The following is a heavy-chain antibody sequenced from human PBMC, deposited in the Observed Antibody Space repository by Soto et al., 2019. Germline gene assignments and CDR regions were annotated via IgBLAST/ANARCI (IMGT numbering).Heavy chain of an antibody. D-gene: IGHD6-13*01. V-gene: IGHV4-39*02. Sequence: SETLSLTCDVSGGPVGYTSFYWGWLRQSPGKGLEWIGSVHHSVTTYYNPSLKGRVTISMDTSKNQFSLRLTSVTAADTAVYYCARDTSSTSLRAEYFQFWGQGTQVTSPQ. CDR2: VHHSVTT. J-gene: IGHJ1*01. CDR3: ARDTSSTSLRAEYFQF. CDR1: GGPVGYTSFY.